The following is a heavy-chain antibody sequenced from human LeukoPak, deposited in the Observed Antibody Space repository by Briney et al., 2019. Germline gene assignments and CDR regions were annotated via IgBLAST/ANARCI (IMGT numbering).Heavy chain of an antibody. V-gene: IGHV4-38-2*02. CDR1: GYSISSGYY. J-gene: IGHJ5*02. D-gene: IGHD4-17*01. Sequence: PSETLSLTCTVSGYSISSGYYWGWSRQSPGKGLEWVGTIYHSGSTYYNPSLKSRVTISVDTSKNQFSLNLSSVTAADTAVYYCARDFFGGDYVAGIWFDPWGQGILVTVSS. CDR2: IYHSGST. CDR3: ARDFFGGDYVAGIWFDP.